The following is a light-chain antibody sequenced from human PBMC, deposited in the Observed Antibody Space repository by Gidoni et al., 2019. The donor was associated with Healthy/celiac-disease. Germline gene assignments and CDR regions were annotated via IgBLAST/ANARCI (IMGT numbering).Light chain of an antibody. CDR1: SSNIGSNY. Sequence: QSVLTQPPSASGTPGQRVTIPCSGSSSNIGSNYLYWYQQLPGTAPKLLIYRNNQRPPGVPDRFSGSKSGTSASLAISGLRSEDEADYYCAAWDDSLSGPVVFGGGTKLTVL. V-gene: IGLV1-47*01. CDR2: RNN. J-gene: IGLJ2*01. CDR3: AAWDDSLSGPVV.